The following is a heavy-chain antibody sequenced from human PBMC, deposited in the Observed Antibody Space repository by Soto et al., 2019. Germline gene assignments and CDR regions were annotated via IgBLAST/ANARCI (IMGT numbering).Heavy chain of an antibody. CDR3: ERGDYYDSSGPFADAFDI. J-gene: IGHJ3*02. Sequence: EVQLVESGGGLVQPGGSLRLSCAASGFTFSNYWMSWVRQAPGKGLEWVANIKQDGSEKWYVDSVKGRFTISRDNAKNSLYLQMDSLRGEDTAVYYCERGDYYDSSGPFADAFDIWGQGTLFTVSS. CDR2: IKQDGSEK. V-gene: IGHV3-7*04. CDR1: GFTFSNYW. D-gene: IGHD3-22*01.